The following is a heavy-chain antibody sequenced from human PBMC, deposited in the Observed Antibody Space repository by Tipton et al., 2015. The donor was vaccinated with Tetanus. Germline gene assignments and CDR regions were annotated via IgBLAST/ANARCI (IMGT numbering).Heavy chain of an antibody. CDR2: ILYTGST. CDR1: GGSINSGSSS. V-gene: IGHV4-31*11. J-gene: IGHJ4*02. CDR3: AKGSRYYFDS. Sequence: TLSLTCAVSGGSINSGSSSWSWIRQPPGKGLEWIGYILYTGSTYNTPSLKSRVTISVDTSKNQFSLKVTSVTAADTAVYYCAKGSRYYFDSWGQGTLVTVSS.